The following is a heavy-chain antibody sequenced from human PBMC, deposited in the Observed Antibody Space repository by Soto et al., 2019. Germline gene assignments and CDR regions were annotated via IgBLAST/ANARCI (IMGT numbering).Heavy chain of an antibody. CDR1: GFTFSSYS. D-gene: IGHD2-8*01. CDR3: ADLSRYWTRSNCD. V-gene: IGHV3-23*01. CDR2: IGTSAST. Sequence: DVRLLESGGGLVQPGGSLRLSCAASGFTFSSYSMSWVRQAPGKGLEWVSTIGTSASTYYGDSVRGRFTISRDNSRNTLYLQMNSLRAEDTAVYYCADLSRYWTRSNCDWGQGTLVTVSS. J-gene: IGHJ4*02.